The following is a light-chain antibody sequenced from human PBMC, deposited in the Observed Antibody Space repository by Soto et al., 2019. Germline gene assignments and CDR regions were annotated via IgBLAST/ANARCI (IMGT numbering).Light chain of an antibody. CDR2: YDD. CDR1: NIGSKS. J-gene: IGLJ2*01. V-gene: IGLV3-21*04. Sequence: SSELTQPPSVSVAPGKTARITCGGNNIGSKSVHWYQQKPCQAPVLVIYYDDDRPSGIPERFSGSNSGNTATLTITRVEAGDEAGYYCQVWDSSSDHVVFGGGTKLTVL. CDR3: QVWDSSSDHVV.